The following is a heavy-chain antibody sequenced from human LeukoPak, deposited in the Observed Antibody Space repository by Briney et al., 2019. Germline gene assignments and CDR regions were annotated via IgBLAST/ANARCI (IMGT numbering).Heavy chain of an antibody. V-gene: IGHV3-53*01. J-gene: IGHJ4*02. CDR3: ARGVEPLAANTLAY. CDR2: LYRDGNT. Sequence: GGSLRLSCAASGFTVITNDMTWVRQAPGKGLEWVSVLYRDGNTKYADSVQGRFTISKDNSKNTLYLEMNSLSPDDTAVYYCARGVEPLAANTLAYWGQGTLVTVSS. CDR1: GFTVITND. D-gene: IGHD1-14*01.